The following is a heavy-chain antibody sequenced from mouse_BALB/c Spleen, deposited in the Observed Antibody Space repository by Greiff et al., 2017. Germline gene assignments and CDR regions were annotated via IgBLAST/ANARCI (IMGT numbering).Heavy chain of an antibody. CDR1: GFTFSSYG. J-gene: IGHJ2*01. V-gene: IGHV5-6-3*01. Sequence: EVMLVESGGGLVQTGGSLKLSCAASGFTFSSYGMSWVRQTPDKRLELVATINSNGGSTYYPDSVKGRITISRDNTKNTLYLQMSSLKSEDTAMFYCARDTGYDEGLDYWGQGTTLTVSS. CDR2: INSNGGST. D-gene: IGHD2-2*01. CDR3: ARDTGYDEGLDY.